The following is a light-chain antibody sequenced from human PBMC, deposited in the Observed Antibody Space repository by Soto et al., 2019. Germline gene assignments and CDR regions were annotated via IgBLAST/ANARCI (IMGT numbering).Light chain of an antibody. CDR2: GTS. V-gene: IGKV3-20*01. Sequence: VLTQSPGTLSLSPGERATLSCRASQSVGSSYLAWYQQKPGQAPRLLIYGTSSRATGIPDRFSGSGSGTDFTLTISRLEPEDFAVYYCQQYRSSPLTFGGGSKVDIK. CDR1: QSVGSSY. J-gene: IGKJ4*01. CDR3: QQYRSSPLT.